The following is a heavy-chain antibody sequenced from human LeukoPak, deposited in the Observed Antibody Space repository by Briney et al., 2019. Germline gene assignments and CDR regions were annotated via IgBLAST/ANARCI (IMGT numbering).Heavy chain of an antibody. CDR1: GFTFRSYA. J-gene: IGHJ4*02. D-gene: IGHD7-27*01. CDR3: AKDDGLTGIDF. CDR2: IYSAGNT. V-gene: IGHV3-53*01. Sequence: PGGSLRLSCAASGFTFRSYAMSWVRQAPGKGLEWVSVIYSAGNTDYADSVKGRFTISRDNSKNTLYLQMNSLTAEDTAVYFCAKDDGLTGIDFWGQGTLVTVSS.